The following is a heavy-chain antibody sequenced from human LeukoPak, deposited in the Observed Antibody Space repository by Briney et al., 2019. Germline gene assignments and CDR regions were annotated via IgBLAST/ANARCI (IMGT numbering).Heavy chain of an antibody. CDR1: GGSFSGYY. CDR2: INHSGST. Sequence: SETLSLTCAVYGGSFSGYYWSWIRQPPGKGLEWIGEINHSGSTNYDPSLKSRVTISVDTSKNQFSLKLSSVTAADTAVYYCARRRGYCSSTSCSIINYFDYWGQGTLVTVSS. J-gene: IGHJ4*02. CDR3: ARRRGYCSSTSCSIINYFDY. V-gene: IGHV4-34*01. D-gene: IGHD2-2*01.